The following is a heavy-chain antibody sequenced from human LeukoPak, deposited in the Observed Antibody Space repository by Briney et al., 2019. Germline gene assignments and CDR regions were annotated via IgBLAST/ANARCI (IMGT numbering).Heavy chain of an antibody. J-gene: IGHJ4*02. V-gene: IGHV3-74*01. CDR1: GFTFSKYW. D-gene: IGHD6-19*01. CDR2: INTDGTVT. CDR3: ATKQWLAPPPDS. Sequence: PGGSLRLSCAASGFTFSKYWMLWVRQAPGKGLESVSRINTDGTVTTYADSVKGRFTVSRDNADNTMFLQWNSLRDGDTAVYYCATKQWLAPPPDSWGQGTPVTVSS.